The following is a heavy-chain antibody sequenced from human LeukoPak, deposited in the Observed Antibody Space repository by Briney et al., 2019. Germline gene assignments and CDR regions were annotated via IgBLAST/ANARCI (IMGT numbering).Heavy chain of an antibody. V-gene: IGHV3-7*01. J-gene: IGHJ4*02. CDR3: ARKGLPDY. CDR1: GFTFSDYW. Sequence: GGSLRLSCAVSGFTFSDYWMAWVRQAPGKGLEWLVNIKQDGSQTYYVDSVKGRFTISRDNAKNSLYLQMNSLRVEDTALYFCARKGLPDYWGQGTLVTVSS. CDR2: IKQDGSQT.